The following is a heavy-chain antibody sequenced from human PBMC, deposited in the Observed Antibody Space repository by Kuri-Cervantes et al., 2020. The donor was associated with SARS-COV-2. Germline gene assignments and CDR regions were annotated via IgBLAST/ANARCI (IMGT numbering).Heavy chain of an antibody. V-gene: IGHV3-49*04. CDR3: TRDRRLTMIVVAPDY. D-gene: IGHD3-22*01. CDR2: IRSKAYGGTT. J-gene: IGHJ4*02. Sequence: GGSLRLSCEASGFTFDDYAMHWVRQAPGKGLEWVGFIRSKAYGGTTEYAASVKGRFTISRDDSKSIAYLQMNSLKTEDTAVYYCTRDRRLTMIVVAPDYWGQGTLVTVSS. CDR1: GFTFDDYA.